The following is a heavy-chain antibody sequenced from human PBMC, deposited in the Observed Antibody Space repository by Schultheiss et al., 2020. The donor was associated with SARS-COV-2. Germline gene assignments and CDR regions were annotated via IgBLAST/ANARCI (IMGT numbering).Heavy chain of an antibody. CDR3: LYGMDV. CDR2: IWYDGSNK. J-gene: IGHJ6*02. V-gene: IGHV3-33*03. Sequence: GGSLRLSCAASGFTFSSYGMHWVRQAPGKGLEWVAVIWYDGSNKYYADSVKGRFTISRDNAKNSLYLQMSSLRAEDTAVYYCLYGMDVWGQGTTVTVSS. CDR1: GFTFSSYG.